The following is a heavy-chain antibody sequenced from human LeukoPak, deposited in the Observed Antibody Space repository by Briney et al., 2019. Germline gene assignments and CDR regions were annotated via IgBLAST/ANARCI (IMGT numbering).Heavy chain of an antibody. CDR1: GYTFTSYD. D-gene: IGHD2-15*01. J-gene: IGHJ5*02. CDR2: MNPNSGNT. V-gene: IGHV1-8*01. Sequence: GASVKVSCKASGYTFTSYDINWVRQATGQGLEWMGWMNPNSGNTGYAQKFQGRVTMTRNTSISTAYMELSSLRSEDTAVYYCARGDCSGGSCYWDWFDPWGQGTLVTVSS. CDR3: ARGDCSGGSCYWDWFDP.